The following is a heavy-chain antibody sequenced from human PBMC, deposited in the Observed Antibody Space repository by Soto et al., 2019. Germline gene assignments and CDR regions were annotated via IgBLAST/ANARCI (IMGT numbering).Heavy chain of an antibody. CDR3: ANIWGSRKDAFDI. CDR1: GFTFSSYA. D-gene: IGHD7-27*01. V-gene: IGHV3-23*01. Sequence: GGSLRLSCAASGFTFSSYAMSWVRQAPGKGLEWVSAISGSGGSTYYADSVKGRFTISRDNSKNTLYLQMNSLRAEDTAVYYCANIWGSRKDAFDIWGKGTMVTVSS. J-gene: IGHJ3*02. CDR2: ISGSGGST.